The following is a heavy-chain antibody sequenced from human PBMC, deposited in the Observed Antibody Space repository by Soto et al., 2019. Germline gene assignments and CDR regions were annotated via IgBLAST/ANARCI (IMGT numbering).Heavy chain of an antibody. CDR3: ARAPYHYGSGTYWVF. Sequence: QVQLVQSGAEVREPGASVKVSCQASGYTFTSHYINWVRQTIGQGLQWMGWIRPDTGATGYAQMFQGRVTMTRDTSITTAYMELTSLKSEDTAVYYCARAPYHYGSGTYWVFWGQGTLVTVTS. D-gene: IGHD3-10*01. J-gene: IGHJ4*02. V-gene: IGHV1-8*01. CDR2: IRPDTGAT. CDR1: GYTFTSHY.